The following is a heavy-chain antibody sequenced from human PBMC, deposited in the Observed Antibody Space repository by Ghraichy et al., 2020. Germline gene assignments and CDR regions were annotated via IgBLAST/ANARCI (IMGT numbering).Heavy chain of an antibody. CDR2: ISYDGSNK. Sequence: GGSLRLSCAASGFTFRSYAMHWVRQAPGKGLEWVAVISYDGSNKYYADSVKGRFTISRDNSKNTLYLQMNSLRAADTAVYYCARVTSSGWYDYWGQGTLVTVSS. CDR3: ARVTSSGWYDY. D-gene: IGHD6-19*01. J-gene: IGHJ4*02. CDR1: GFTFRSYA. V-gene: IGHV3-30-3*01.